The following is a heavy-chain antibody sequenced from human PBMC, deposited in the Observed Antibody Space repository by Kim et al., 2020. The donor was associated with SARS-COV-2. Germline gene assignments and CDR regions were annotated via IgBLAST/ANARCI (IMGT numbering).Heavy chain of an antibody. CDR3: AKAKAAIGTGDGMDV. D-gene: IGHD1-1*01. V-gene: IGHV3-23*01. Sequence: VKGRFIISRDNSNNTLYLQMNSLGAEDTAIYYCAKAKAAIGTGDGMDVWGQGTTVTVSS. J-gene: IGHJ6*02.